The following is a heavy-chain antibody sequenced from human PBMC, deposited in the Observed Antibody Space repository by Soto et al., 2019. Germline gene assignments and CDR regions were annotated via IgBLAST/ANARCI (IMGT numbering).Heavy chain of an antibody. D-gene: IGHD3-16*01. CDR2: IYYSGYT. J-gene: IGHJ6*02. CDR3: ARHNGPLYVGYYYDMDV. V-gene: IGHV4-39*01. Sequence: QLQLQESGPGLVKPSETLSLTCTVSGGSISSSSYYWGWIRQPPGKGLEWIGSIYYSGYTYYNPSLKSRLTISVDTSKNPFSLKLSSVTAADTAVYYCARHNGPLYVGYYYDMDVWGQGTTVTVSS. CDR1: GGSISSSSYY.